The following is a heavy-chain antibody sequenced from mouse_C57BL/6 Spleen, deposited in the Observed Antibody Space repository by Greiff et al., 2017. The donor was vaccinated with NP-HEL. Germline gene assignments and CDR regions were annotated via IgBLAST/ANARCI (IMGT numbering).Heavy chain of an antibody. D-gene: IGHD1-1*01. CDR3: ARGGTNYYGSSYVY. Sequence: QVQLKQSGAELVRPGASVKLSCKASGYTFTDYYINWVKQRPGQGLEWIARIYPGSGNTYYNEKFKGKATLTAEKSSSTAYMQLSSLTSEDSAVYFCARGGTNYYGSSYVYWGQGTTLTVSS. CDR1: GYTFTDYY. CDR2: IYPGSGNT. V-gene: IGHV1-76*01. J-gene: IGHJ2*01.